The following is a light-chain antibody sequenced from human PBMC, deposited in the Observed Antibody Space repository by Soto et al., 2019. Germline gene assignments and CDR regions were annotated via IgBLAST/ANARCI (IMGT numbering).Light chain of an antibody. Sequence: VLKQSAATLSLTPGERVTLSCRASQSVSNNYLAWYQQKPGQAPSLLIFGASNRAPDIPDRFSGSGSGTDFTLTIIRLEPEDFAVYYCPVRTYWPITFGGRTMVDNK. CDR1: QSVSNNY. CDR3: PVRTYWPIT. V-gene: IGKV3D-20*02. J-gene: IGKJ4*01. CDR2: GAS.